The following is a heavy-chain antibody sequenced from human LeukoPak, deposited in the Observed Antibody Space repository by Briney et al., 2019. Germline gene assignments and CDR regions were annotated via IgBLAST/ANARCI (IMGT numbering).Heavy chain of an antibody. CDR1: GGTFSSYT. D-gene: IGHD3-9*01. J-gene: IGHJ3*02. CDR2: IIPILGIA. Sequence: SVKVSCKASGGTFSSYTISCVRQAPGQGLEWMGRIIPILGIANYAQKFQGRVTITADKSTSTAYMELSSLRSEDTAVYYCARGLRYFDWLSDAFDIWGQGTMVTVSS. V-gene: IGHV1-69*02. CDR3: ARGLRYFDWLSDAFDI.